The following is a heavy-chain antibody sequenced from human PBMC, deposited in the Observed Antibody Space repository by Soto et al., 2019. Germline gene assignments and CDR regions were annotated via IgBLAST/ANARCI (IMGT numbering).Heavy chain of an antibody. V-gene: IGHV7-4-1*01. CDR2: INTNTGNP. Sequence: GASVKVSCKASGYTFTSYAMNWVRQAPGQGLEWMGWINTNTGNPTYAQGFTGRFVFSLDTSVSTAYLQICSLKAEDTAVYYCARAPPLTSEYSGYDFSGLSDYWGQGTLVTVSS. CDR1: GYTFTSYA. CDR3: ARAPPLTSEYSGYDFSGLSDY. D-gene: IGHD5-12*01. J-gene: IGHJ4*02.